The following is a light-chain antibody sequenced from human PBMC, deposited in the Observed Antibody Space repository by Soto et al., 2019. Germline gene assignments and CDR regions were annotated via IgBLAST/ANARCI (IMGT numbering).Light chain of an antibody. V-gene: IGKV3D-15*01. CDR3: QQYNSWPLT. CDR1: QSVGSD. Sequence: EIVMTQSPAPLSVSPGERATLSCRARQSVGSDLAWYQQNPGQAHRLVIYDVCPRATGVPTRISGSGSGTEFTLTISSLQSEDFAVYYCQQYNSWPLTFGGGTKVEIK. J-gene: IGKJ4*01. CDR2: DVC.